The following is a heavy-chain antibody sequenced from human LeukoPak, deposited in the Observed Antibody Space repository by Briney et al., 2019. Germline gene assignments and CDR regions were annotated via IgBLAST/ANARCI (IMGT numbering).Heavy chain of an antibody. D-gene: IGHD5-24*01. CDR2: ISHDGFI. CDR3: ARDWVYKIDY. CDR1: GFTFGSYV. Sequence: GGSLRLSCETAGFTFGSYVMHWVRRTPGKGLVWVSRISHDGFISYADSVKGRFTISRDNAKNTLILQMNSLRAEDTAVYYCARDWVYKIDYWGRGTLVTVSS. V-gene: IGHV3-74*01. J-gene: IGHJ4*02.